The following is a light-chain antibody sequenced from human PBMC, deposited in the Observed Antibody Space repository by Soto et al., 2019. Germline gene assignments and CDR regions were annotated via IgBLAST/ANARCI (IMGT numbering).Light chain of an antibody. V-gene: IGKV1-27*01. CDR2: VAS. J-gene: IGKJ1*01. CDR3: QKYNSAPWT. Sequence: DIQMTQSPSSLSASVGDRVTITCRASQGISNYLAWYQHQPGKVPKLLIYVASTLQSGVPSRFSGSGSGTDITRTISSLQTEDVATYYCQKYNSAPWTFGQRTKVEIK. CDR1: QGISNY.